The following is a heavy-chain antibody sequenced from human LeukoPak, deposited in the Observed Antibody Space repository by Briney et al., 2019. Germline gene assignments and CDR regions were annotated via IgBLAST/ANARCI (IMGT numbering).Heavy chain of an antibody. J-gene: IGHJ5*02. D-gene: IGHD3-3*01. CDR2: IIPIFGTA. CDR3: ARGNGVRFLEWLVWFDP. Sequence: ASVKVSCKASGGTFSSYGINWVRQATGQGLEWMGGIIPIFGTANYAQKFQGRVTITADESTSTAYMELSSLRSEDTAVYYCARGNGVRFLEWLVWFDPWGQGTLVTVSS. CDR1: GGTFSSYG. V-gene: IGHV1-69*13.